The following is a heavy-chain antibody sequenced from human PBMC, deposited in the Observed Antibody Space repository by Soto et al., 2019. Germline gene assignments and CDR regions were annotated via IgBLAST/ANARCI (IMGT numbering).Heavy chain of an antibody. V-gene: IGHV5-10-1*01. J-gene: IGHJ4*02. CDR1: GYAFTSYW. Sequence: GEALEISYQVFGYAFTSYWITWVRQLCGKWLEWMGMIDPSNTYTDYNPALEGHFMLSVDLYASIAFLHWKGLNASDPAVYYCARRTGLGPILFDHWGQGPTVTVSS. CDR2: IDPSNTYT. CDR3: ARRTGLGPILFDH.